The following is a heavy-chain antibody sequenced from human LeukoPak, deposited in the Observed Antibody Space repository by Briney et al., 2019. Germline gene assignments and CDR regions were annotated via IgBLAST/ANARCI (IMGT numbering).Heavy chain of an antibody. Sequence: SETLSLTCTVSGGSISSSSYYWGWVRQPPGKGLEWIANIYYSGSTYYSPSLRSRVTISVDTSKNQFSLKLTSVTAADTAVHYCARHASVSGNWPRPLDYWGKGSLVTVSS. CDR3: ARHASVSGNWPRPLDY. CDR2: IYYSGST. CDR1: GGSISSSSYY. J-gene: IGHJ4*02. V-gene: IGHV4-39*01. D-gene: IGHD3-3*01.